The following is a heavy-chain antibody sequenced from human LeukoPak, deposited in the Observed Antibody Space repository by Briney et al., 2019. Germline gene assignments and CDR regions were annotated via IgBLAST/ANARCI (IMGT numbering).Heavy chain of an antibody. J-gene: IGHJ4*02. Sequence: PSETLSLTCTVSGGSIGSSSYYWGWIRQPPGKGLEWIGSIYYSGSTYYNPSLKSRVTISVDTSKNQFSLKLSSVTAADTAMYYCVKSGGYGLIDYWGQGTRVTVSS. V-gene: IGHV4-39*01. D-gene: IGHD1-26*01. CDR3: VKSGGYGLIDY. CDR1: GGSIGSSSYY. CDR2: IYYSGST.